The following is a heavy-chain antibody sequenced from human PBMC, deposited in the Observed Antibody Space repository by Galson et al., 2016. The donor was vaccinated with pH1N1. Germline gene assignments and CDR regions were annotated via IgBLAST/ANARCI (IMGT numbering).Heavy chain of an antibody. D-gene: IGHD6-13*01. V-gene: IGHV3-30*18. Sequence: LRLSCAASGFTFSSYGFHWVRQAPGKGLEWVAVISYDGSNKYYADSVKGRFTISRDNSKNTLYLQMNSLRAEDTAVYYCAKVVRGSSWPSFNYWGQGTLVTVSS. J-gene: IGHJ4*02. CDR2: ISYDGSNK. CDR3: AKVVRGSSWPSFNY. CDR1: GFTFSSYG.